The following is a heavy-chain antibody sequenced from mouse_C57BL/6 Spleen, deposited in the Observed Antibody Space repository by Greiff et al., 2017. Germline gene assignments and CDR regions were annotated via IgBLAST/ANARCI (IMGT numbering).Heavy chain of an antibody. V-gene: IGHV1-81*01. D-gene: IGHD1-1*01. CDR3: AMGTTVVATTSSYYAMDY. J-gene: IGHJ4*01. CDR1: GYTFTSYG. CDR2: IYPRSGNT. Sequence: QVQLQQSGAELARPGASVKLSCKASGYTFTSYGISWVKQRTGKGLEWIGEIYPRSGNTYYNEKFKGKATLTADKSSREAYMELRSLTSEDSAVYFCAMGTTVVATTSSYYAMDYWGQGTSVTVSS.